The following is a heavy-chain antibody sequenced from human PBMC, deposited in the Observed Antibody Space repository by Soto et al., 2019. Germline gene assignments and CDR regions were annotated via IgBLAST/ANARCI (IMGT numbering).Heavy chain of an antibody. CDR2: IYYSGSP. CDR1: GGSISSGGYY. D-gene: IGHD4-17*01. CDR3: ARDDYCDSNYYYYGMDV. J-gene: IGHJ6*02. V-gene: IGHV4-31*01. Sequence: QVQLQESGPGLVKPSQTLSLTCTVSGGSISSGGYYWSWIRQHPGKGLVWIGYIYYSGSPYYNPSRKSLVNISVDTSKNQFSLKLSSVTAADTAVYYCARDDYCDSNYYYYGMDVWGQGTKVTVSS.